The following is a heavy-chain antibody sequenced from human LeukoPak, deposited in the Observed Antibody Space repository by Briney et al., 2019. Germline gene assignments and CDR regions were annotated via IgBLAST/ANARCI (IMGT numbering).Heavy chain of an antibody. J-gene: IGHJ4*02. Sequence: ASVKVSCTASGYTFTGYYLHWVRQAPGQGLEWMGWINPNSGGTNYAQKFQGRVTMTRDTSISTAYMELSRLRSDDTAVYYCARVLAVAGTVYYFDYWGQGTLVTVSS. V-gene: IGHV1-2*02. CDR2: INPNSGGT. CDR1: GYTFTGYY. D-gene: IGHD6-19*01. CDR3: ARVLAVAGTVYYFDY.